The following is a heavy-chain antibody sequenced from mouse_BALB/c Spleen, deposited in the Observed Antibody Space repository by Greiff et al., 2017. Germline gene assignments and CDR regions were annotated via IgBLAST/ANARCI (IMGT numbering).Heavy chain of an antibody. J-gene: IGHJ4*01. CDR3: ARKPYYGNYVKGAMDY. V-gene: IGHV3-1*02. CDR2: IHYSGST. D-gene: IGHD2-10*01. CDR1: GYSITSGYS. Sequence: EVHLVESGPDLVKPSQSLSLTCTVTGYSITSGYSWHWIRQFPGNKLEWMGYIHYSGSTNYNPSLKSRISITRDTSKNQFFLQLNSVTTEDTATYYCARKPYYGNYVKGAMDYWGQGTSVTVSS.